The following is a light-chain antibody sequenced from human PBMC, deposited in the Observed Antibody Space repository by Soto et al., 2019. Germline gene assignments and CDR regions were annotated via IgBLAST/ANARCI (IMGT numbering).Light chain of an antibody. CDR1: QGISSA. CDR2: DAS. V-gene: IGKV1-13*02. CDR3: QQFNSYPWT. J-gene: IGKJ1*01. Sequence: AIQLTQSPSSLSASVGDRVTITCRASQGISSALAWYQQKPGKAPKLLIYDASSLESGVPSRFSGSGSGTDFTLTISSRQPEDFATYYCQQFNSYPWTFGQGTKVEIK.